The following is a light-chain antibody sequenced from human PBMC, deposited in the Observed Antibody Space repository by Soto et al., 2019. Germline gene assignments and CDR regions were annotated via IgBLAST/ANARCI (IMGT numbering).Light chain of an antibody. Sequence: DIVMTQSPDSLAVSLGERATINCKSSQSVLYSSNNKNYLAWYQQKPGQPPKLLIDWASTRESGVPDRFSGSASGTDFTLAISSPQAEDLALYYCEQYYSTPRTFGPGTKVYIK. CDR3: EQYYSTPRT. V-gene: IGKV4-1*01. J-gene: IGKJ3*01. CDR2: WAS. CDR1: QSVLYSSNNKNY.